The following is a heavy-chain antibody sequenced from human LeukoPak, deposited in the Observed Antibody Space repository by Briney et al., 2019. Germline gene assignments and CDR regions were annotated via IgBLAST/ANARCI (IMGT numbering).Heavy chain of an antibody. J-gene: IGHJ4*02. D-gene: IGHD6-13*01. Sequence: PPGGSLRLSCAASGFTFSTYGMHWVRQAPGKGLEWVAVISFDANNKFYADSVKGRFTISRDNSKNTLYLQMNSLSPEDTAVYYCAKGGGTGYSSSWYSNWGQGTLVTVSS. CDR1: GFTFSTYG. CDR2: ISFDANNK. CDR3: AKGGGTGYSSSWYSN. V-gene: IGHV3-30*18.